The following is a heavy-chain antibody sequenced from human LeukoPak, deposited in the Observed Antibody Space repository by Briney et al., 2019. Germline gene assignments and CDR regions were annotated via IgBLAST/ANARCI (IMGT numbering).Heavy chain of an antibody. CDR1: GFTFSTYG. J-gene: IGHJ4*02. Sequence: QPGGSLRLSCAASGFTFSTYGMHWVRQAPGKGLEWVAVVSYDESSIYYADSVKGRFTISRDNSKDTVFLHVNSLRSDDTAVYYCTKAQLPRHEPGNFYFDYWGQGILVTVSS. V-gene: IGHV3-30*18. CDR3: TKAQLPRHEPGNFYFDY. CDR2: VSYDESSI. D-gene: IGHD1-14*01.